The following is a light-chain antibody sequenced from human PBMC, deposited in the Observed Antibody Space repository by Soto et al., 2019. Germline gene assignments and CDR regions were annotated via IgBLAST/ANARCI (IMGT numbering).Light chain of an antibody. J-gene: IGKJ1*01. V-gene: IGKV1-5*01. CDR1: RSISDW. CDR3: LQYSSHSWT. Sequence: DIKMTQSPSTLSASVGDRVTITCRASRSISDWLAWYQQKPGKAPELLIFDASNLKSGVSSRFSGSGSGTEFTLTISRLQPDDVATYYCLQYSSHSWTFGQGTKVDI. CDR2: DAS.